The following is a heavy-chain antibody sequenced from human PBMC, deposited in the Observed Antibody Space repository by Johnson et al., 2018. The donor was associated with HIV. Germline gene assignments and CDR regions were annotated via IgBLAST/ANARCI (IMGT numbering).Heavy chain of an antibody. CDR3: TTVLRPKPLGAVDI. Sequence: EVQLVESGGGLVKPGGSLRLSCAASGFTFSNAWMSWVRQAPGKGLEWVGRIKSKTDGGTTDYAAPVQGRFTISRDDSKNTLYLQMNSLKTEDTAVYYCTTVLRPKPLGAVDIWGQGTMVTVSS. V-gene: IGHV3-15*01. CDR2: IKSKTDGGTT. J-gene: IGHJ3*02. CDR1: GFTFSNAW.